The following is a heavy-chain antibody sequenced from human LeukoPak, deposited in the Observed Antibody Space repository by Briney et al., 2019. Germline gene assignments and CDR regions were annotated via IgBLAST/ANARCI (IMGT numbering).Heavy chain of an antibody. V-gene: IGHV1-2*04. CDR3: ARDATTTVTTHWFDP. CDR2: INPNSGGT. D-gene: IGHD4-17*01. CDR1: GYTFTGYY. Sequence: ASVKVSCKASGYTFTGYYMHWVRQAPGQGLEWMGWINPNSGGTNYAQKFQGWVTMTRDTSISTAYMELSRLRSDDTAVYYCARDATTTVTTHWFDPWGQGTLVTVSS. J-gene: IGHJ5*02.